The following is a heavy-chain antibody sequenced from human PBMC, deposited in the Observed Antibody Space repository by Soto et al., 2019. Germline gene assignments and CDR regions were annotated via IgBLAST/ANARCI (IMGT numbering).Heavy chain of an antibody. Sequence: SETLSLTCTVSGGSISSYYWSWIRQPPGKGLEWIGYIYYNVNTNYNPSLKSRVTISVDTSKNQFSLKLTSVTAADTAVYYCARDKITGLFDYWGQGTLVTVSS. CDR2: IYYNVNT. D-gene: IGHD2-8*02. J-gene: IGHJ4*02. CDR3: ARDKITGLFDY. V-gene: IGHV4-59*12. CDR1: GGSISSYY.